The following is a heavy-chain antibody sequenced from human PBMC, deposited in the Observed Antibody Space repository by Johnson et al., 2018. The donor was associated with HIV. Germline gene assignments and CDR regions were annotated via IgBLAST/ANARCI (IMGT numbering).Heavy chain of an antibody. CDR2: INWTGGST. V-gene: IGHV3-20*04. CDR3: TRGATWFGDAFDI. Sequence: EVQVVESGGGLVQPGRSLRLSCTASGFTFDDYGMSWVRQAPGKGLEWVSGINWTGGSTGYADSVKGRFTISRDNAKNYLYLQMTSLRAEDTALYYCTRGATWFGDAFDIWGQGTMVTVSS. D-gene: IGHD3-10*01. CDR1: GFTFDDYG. J-gene: IGHJ3*02.